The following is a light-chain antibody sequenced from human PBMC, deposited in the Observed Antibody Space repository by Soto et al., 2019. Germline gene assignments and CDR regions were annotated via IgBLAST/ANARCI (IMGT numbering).Light chain of an antibody. CDR1: QSVSSR. J-gene: IGKJ4*01. CDR3: QQRNSWPTSLT. Sequence: EIVMTQSPGTLSLSPGERATLSCRASQSVSSRLAWYQQKPGQAPRLLISGASSRATGIPDRFSGSGSGTDFTLTISSLQSEDFAVYYCQQRNSWPTSLTFGGGTKVDIK. V-gene: IGKV3D-15*01. CDR2: GAS.